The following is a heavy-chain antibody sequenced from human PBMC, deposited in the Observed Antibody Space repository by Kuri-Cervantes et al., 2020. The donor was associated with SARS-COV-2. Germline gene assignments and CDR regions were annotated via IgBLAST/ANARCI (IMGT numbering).Heavy chain of an antibody. CDR2: INHSGST. Sequence: ESLKISCAVYGGSFSGYYWSWIRQPPGKGLEWIGEINHSGSTYYNPSLKSRVTISVDMSKNQFSLKLSSVTAADTAVYYCARRYGGHFHAVAAPGPYYFDYWGQGTLVTVSS. J-gene: IGHJ4*02. D-gene: IGHD6-19*01. V-gene: IGHV4-34*01. CDR3: ARRYGGHFHAVAAPGPYYFDY. CDR1: GGSFSGYY.